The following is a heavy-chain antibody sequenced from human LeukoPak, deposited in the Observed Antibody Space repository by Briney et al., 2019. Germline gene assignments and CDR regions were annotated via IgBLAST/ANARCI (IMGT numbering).Heavy chain of an antibody. V-gene: IGHV3-74*01. J-gene: IGHJ4*02. CDR2: INGDVRST. CDR3: VRRSVAGGFFDY. CDR1: GFTFSNYW. Sequence: PGGSLRLSCAASGFTFSNYWMHWVRQAPGVGLVCVSRINGDVRSTNYADSVKGRFTISRDNAKNTLYLLMNSLRAEDTAVYYCVRRSVAGGFFDYWGQGTLVTVSS. D-gene: IGHD6-19*01.